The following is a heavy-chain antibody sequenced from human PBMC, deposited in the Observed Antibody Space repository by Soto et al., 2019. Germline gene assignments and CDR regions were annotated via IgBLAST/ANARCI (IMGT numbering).Heavy chain of an antibody. D-gene: IGHD2-15*01. CDR1: GYTFTSYG. CDR3: ARSFCSGGSCYYHAFDIWGQGTMVTVSSGKWCTAYMELSSLRSEDTAVYYCAAEVVAEVYYYYGMDV. CDR2: ISAYNGNT. Sequence: ASVKVSCKASGYTFTSYGISWVRQAPGQGLERMGWISAYNGNTNYAQKLQGRVTMTTDTSTSTAYMELRSLRSDDTAVYYCARSFCSGGSCYYHAFDIWGQGTMVTVSSGKWCTAYMELSSLRSEDTAVYYCAAEVVAEVYYYYGMDVWGQGTTVTV. V-gene: IGHV1-18*01. J-gene: IGHJ6*02.